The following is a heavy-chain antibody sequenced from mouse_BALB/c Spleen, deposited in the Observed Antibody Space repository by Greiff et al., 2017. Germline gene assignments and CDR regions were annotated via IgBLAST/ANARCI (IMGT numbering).Heavy chain of an antibody. CDR2: ISNGGGST. V-gene: IGHV5-12-2*01. D-gene: IGHD1-1*02. Sequence: EVMLVESGGGLVQPGGSLKLSCAASGFTFSSYTMSWVRQTPEKRLEWVAYISNGGGSTYYPDNVKGRFTISRDNAKNTLYRQMSSLKSEDTAMYYCARHGGNYAMDYWGQGTSVTVSS. CDR1: GFTFSSYT. CDR3: ARHGGNYAMDY. J-gene: IGHJ4*01.